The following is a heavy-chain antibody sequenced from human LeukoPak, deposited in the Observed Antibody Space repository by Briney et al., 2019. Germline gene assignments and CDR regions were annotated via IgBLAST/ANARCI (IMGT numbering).Heavy chain of an antibody. J-gene: IGHJ6*02. CDR1: GYTFTGYY. Sequence: VASVKVSCKASGYTFTGYYMHWVRQAPGQGLEWMGRINPNSGGTNYAQKFQGRVTMTRDTSISTAYMELSRLRSDDTAVYYCARDTSAYYYGMDVWGQGTTVTVSS. CDR2: INPNSGGT. V-gene: IGHV1-2*06. CDR3: ARDTSAYYYGMDV.